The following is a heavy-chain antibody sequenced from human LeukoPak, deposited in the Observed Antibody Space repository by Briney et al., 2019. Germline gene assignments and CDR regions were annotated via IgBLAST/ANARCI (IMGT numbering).Heavy chain of an antibody. CDR3: ARVARLGELSPIDY. D-gene: IGHD3-16*02. CDR1: GFPFDDYG. Sequence: GGSLRLSCAASGFPFDDYGMSWVRQAPGKGLEWVSGINWNGGSTGYADSVKGRFTISRDNAKNSLYLQMNSLRAEDTALYYCARVARLGELSPIDYWGQGTLVTVSS. J-gene: IGHJ4*02. V-gene: IGHV3-20*04. CDR2: INWNGGST.